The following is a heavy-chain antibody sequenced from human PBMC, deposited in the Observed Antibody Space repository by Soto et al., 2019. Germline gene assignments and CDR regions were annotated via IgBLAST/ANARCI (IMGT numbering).Heavy chain of an antibody. D-gene: IGHD4-4*01. CDR3: ARDIQLEEYYFDY. CDR2: ISYDGSNK. J-gene: IGHJ4*01. V-gene: IGHV3-30-3*01. Sequence: QVQLVESGGGVVQPGRSLRLSCAASGFTFSSYAMHWVRQAPGKGLEWVAVISYDGSNKYYADSVKGRFTISRDNSKNTLYLQMNSLRAEDTAVYYCARDIQLEEYYFDYWGHGTLVTVSS. CDR1: GFTFSSYA.